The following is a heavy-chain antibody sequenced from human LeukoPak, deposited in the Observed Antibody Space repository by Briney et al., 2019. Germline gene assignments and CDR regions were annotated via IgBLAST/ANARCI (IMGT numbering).Heavy chain of an antibody. CDR3: ARGRNQLLWDGNWFGP. Sequence: SVKVSCKASGGTFSSYAISWVRQAPGQGLEWMGGIIPIFGTANYAQKFQGRVTITTDESTSTAYMELSSLRSEDTAVYYCARGRNQLLWDGNWFGPWGQGTLVTVSS. V-gene: IGHV1-69*05. J-gene: IGHJ5*02. D-gene: IGHD2-2*01. CDR1: GGTFSSYA. CDR2: IIPIFGTA.